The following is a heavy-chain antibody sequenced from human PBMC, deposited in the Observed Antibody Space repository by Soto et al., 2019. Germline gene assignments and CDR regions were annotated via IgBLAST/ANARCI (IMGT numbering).Heavy chain of an antibody. V-gene: IGHV4-59*01. CDR2: IYYSGST. Sequence: PSETLSLTCTFSCGSISSYYWSWIRQPPGKGLEWIGYIYYSGSTNYNPSLKSRVTISVDTSKNQFSLKLSSVTAADTAVYYCARQLSFPGIEAAGNFDYWGQGTMVTASS. CDR1: CGSISSYY. J-gene: IGHJ4*02. D-gene: IGHD6-13*01. CDR3: ARQLSFPGIEAAGNFDY.